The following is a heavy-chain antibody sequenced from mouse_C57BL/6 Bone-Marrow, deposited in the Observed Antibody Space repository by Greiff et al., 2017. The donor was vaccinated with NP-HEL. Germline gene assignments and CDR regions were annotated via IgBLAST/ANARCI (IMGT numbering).Heavy chain of an antibody. Sequence: VQLQQSGAELVRPGASVTLSCKASGYTFTDYEMHWVKQTPVHGLEWIGAIDPETGGTAYNQKFKGKAILTADKSSSTAYMELRSLTSEDSAVYYCTRWRVITTVVASYWYFDVWGTGTTVTVSS. CDR2: IDPETGGT. D-gene: IGHD1-1*01. CDR3: TRWRVITTVVASYWYFDV. J-gene: IGHJ1*03. V-gene: IGHV1-15*01. CDR1: GYTFTDYE.